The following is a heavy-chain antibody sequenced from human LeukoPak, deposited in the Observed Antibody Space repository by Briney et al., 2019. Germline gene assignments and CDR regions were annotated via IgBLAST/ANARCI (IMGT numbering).Heavy chain of an antibody. CDR3: ARDSFAGYDSSGYSSYDY. D-gene: IGHD3-22*01. Sequence: PGGSLRLSCAASGFSFSDYSMNWDRQAPGKGLEWVSFISSYSTYIYYADSLKGRFTISRDNAKNSLYLQMNSLRAEDTAVYYCARDSFAGYDSSGYSSYDYWGQGTLVTVSS. CDR1: GFSFSDYS. CDR2: ISSYSTYI. J-gene: IGHJ4*02. V-gene: IGHV3-21*01.